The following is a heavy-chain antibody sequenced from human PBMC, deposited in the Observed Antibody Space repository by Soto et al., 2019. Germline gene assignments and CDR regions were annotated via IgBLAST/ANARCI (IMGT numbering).Heavy chain of an antibody. D-gene: IGHD6-13*01. CDR1: GFTFSGYG. V-gene: IGHV3-33*01. CDR3: AREPRIAAAGSPHDY. J-gene: IGHJ4*02. CDR2: IWYDGSNK. Sequence: QPGGSLRLSCAASGFTFSGYGMHWVRQAPGKGLEWVAVIWYDGSNKYYADSVKGRFTISRDNSKNTLNLQMNSLRAEDTAVYYCAREPRIAAAGSPHDYWGQGTLVTVSS.